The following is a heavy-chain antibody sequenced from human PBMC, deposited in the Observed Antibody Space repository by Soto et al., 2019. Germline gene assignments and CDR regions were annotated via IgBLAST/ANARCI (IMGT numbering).Heavy chain of an antibody. CDR2: ILHDETP. D-gene: IGHD3-10*01. V-gene: IGHV3-23*01. J-gene: IGHJ5*02. CDR1: GLPFSTYA. CDR3: AKELVPTSCQRFFCES. Sequence: GSLRLSCAASGLPFSTYAMTWVRQAPGRGLEWVSTILHDETPFYTDSVKGRFTISRDNVRGTLYLQMNGLRVEDAALYFCAKELVPTSCQRFFCESWGQGSLGTVSS.